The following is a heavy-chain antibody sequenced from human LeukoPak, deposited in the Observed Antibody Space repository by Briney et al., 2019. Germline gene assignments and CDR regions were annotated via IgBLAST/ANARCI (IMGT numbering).Heavy chain of an antibody. CDR3: ATNSSGWFGY. J-gene: IGHJ4*02. D-gene: IGHD6-19*01. CDR1: GFTVSSNF. CDR2: IYSGDNT. V-gene: IGHV3-53*01. Sequence: GGSLRLSCAASGFTVSSNFMSWVRQAPGRGLEWVSVIYSGDNTYYADSVKGRFTISRDNSKNTLYLQMNNLRAEDTAVCYCATNSSGWFGYWGQGTLVTVSS.